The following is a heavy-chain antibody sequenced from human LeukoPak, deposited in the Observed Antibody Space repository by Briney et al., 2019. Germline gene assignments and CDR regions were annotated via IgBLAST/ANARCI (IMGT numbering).Heavy chain of an antibody. D-gene: IGHD3/OR15-3a*01. CDR2: INPSGGTT. J-gene: IGHJ4*02. CDR1: GYTFTSYY. Sequence: ASVKVSCKASGYTFTSYYMHWVRQAPGQGLEWMGIINPSGGTTSYAQKFQGRVTMTRDTSTTTVYMELSSLRSEDTAVYYCAKGGTWTIYYFDNWGQGTLVTVSS. CDR3: AKGGTWTIYYFDN. V-gene: IGHV1-46*01.